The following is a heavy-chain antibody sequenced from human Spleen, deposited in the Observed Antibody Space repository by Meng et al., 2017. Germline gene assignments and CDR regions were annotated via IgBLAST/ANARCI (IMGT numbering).Heavy chain of an antibody. CDR1: GFTFSSYE. V-gene: IGHV3-48*03. Sequence: GGSLRLSCAASGFTFSSYEMNWVRQAPGKGLEWVSYISSSGSTIYYADSVKGRFTISRDNAKNSLFLHMNSLSADDTAVYYCARDWPSYYSDPDDGMDVWGQGTTVTVSS. D-gene: IGHD3-22*01. CDR2: ISSSGSTI. CDR3: ARDWPSYYSDPDDGMDV. J-gene: IGHJ6*01.